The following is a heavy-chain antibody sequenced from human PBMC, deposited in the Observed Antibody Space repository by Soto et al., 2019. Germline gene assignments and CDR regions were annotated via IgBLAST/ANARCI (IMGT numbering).Heavy chain of an antibody. Sequence: QVELVQSGADVKKPGSSVKVSCQASEDTGRSYAISWVRQAPGQGLEWMGGIIPGFGTANYEQKFQGRVTIPEDTSANTVYLELLSLRSEDTAVYYSASTKYDSSAYYYWYLGLWGRGTLVTVSS. CDR3: ASTKYDSSAYYYWYLGL. CDR1: EDTGRSYA. J-gene: IGHJ2*01. D-gene: IGHD3-22*01. V-gene: IGHV1-69*06. CDR2: IIPGFGTA.